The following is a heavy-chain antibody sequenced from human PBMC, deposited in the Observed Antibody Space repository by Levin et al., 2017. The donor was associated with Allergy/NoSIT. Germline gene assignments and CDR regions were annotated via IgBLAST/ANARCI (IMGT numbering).Heavy chain of an antibody. V-gene: IGHV3-23*01. D-gene: IGHD4-23*01. Sequence: GGSLRLSCAASGFTFSSYAMSWVRQAPGKGLEWVSAISGSGDTTYYADSVKGRFTISRDNSKNTLYLQMNSLRAEDTAVYYCAQPFNDYGGYRWFDPWGQGTLVTVSS. CDR3: AQPFNDYGGYRWFDP. J-gene: IGHJ5*02. CDR1: GFTFSSYA. CDR2: ISGSGDTT.